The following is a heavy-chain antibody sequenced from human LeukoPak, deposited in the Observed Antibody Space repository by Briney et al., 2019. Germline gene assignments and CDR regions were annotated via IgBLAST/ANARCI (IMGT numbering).Heavy chain of an antibody. CDR2: IIGSSGDT. CDR3: AKGAYDYIEMGYFDS. Sequence: GGSLRLSCAASGITFSNFAMSWVRQAPGKGLEWVSLIIGSSGDTFYAYSVKGRFTISRDNSKNRLYLQMNSLRAEDTALYYCAKGAYDYIEMGYFDSWGQGTLVTVSS. J-gene: IGHJ4*02. D-gene: IGHD5-12*01. CDR1: GITFSNFA. V-gene: IGHV3-23*01.